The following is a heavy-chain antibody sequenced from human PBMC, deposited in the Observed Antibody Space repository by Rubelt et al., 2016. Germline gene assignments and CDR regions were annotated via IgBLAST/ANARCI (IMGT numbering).Heavy chain of an antibody. CDR1: GGSISSSSYY. J-gene: IGHJ4*02. CDR2: IYYSGST. Sequence: QLQLQESGPGLVKPSETLSLTCTVSGGSISSSSYYWGWIRQPPGKGLEWIGSIYYSGSTYYNPSLKIRVNISVDTSKDQVFLELSSVTAADTAVYYCAKQTLTPNWNSQKTYYFDYWGQGTLVTVSS. CDR3: AKQTLTPNWNSQKTYYFDY. D-gene: IGHD1-7*01. V-gene: IGHV4-39*01.